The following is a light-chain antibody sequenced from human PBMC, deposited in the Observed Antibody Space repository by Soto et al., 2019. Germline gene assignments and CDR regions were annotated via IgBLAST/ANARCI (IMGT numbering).Light chain of an antibody. CDR2: EVN. J-gene: IGLJ1*01. Sequence: QSVLTQPASVSGSPGQPITISCTGTSSDVGAYNYVSWYQLHPGKAPKLMIYEVNNRPSGVSHRFSGSKSGNTASLTISGLQSEDEADYYCISYTSDDVRYVFGTGTKLTVL. CDR1: SSDVGAYNY. CDR3: ISYTSDDVRYV. V-gene: IGLV2-14*01.